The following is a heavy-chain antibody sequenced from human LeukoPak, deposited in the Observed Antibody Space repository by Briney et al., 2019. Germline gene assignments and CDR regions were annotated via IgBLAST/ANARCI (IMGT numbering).Heavy chain of an antibody. D-gene: IGHD3-22*01. CDR2: ISSSGSTI. J-gene: IGHJ4*02. CDR3: ARECFGYDSSGRQGNYFDY. Sequence: GGSLRLSCAPSGFTFSSYSMNWVRQAPGKGLEWVSYISSSGSTIYYADSVKGRFTISRDNAKSSLYLQMNSLRAEDTAIYYCARECFGYDSSGRQGNYFDYWGQGTLVTVSS. CDR1: GFTFSSYS. V-gene: IGHV3-48*04.